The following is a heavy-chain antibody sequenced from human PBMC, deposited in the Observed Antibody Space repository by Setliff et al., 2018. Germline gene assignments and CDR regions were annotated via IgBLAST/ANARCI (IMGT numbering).Heavy chain of an antibody. J-gene: IGHJ4*02. Sequence: PSETLSLTCSVSGASITSGGFYWTWIRQPPGKGLDWIGYIYTSGSTNQNPSLKSRVTISLDTPKNQFSLKLSYMTAADTAVYYCARFLDPRDGYQNSPGFDFWGQGALVTVSS. CDR2: IYTSGST. CDR1: GASITSGGFY. CDR3: ARFLDPRDGYQNSPGFDF. D-gene: IGHD2-21*01. V-gene: IGHV4-61*08.